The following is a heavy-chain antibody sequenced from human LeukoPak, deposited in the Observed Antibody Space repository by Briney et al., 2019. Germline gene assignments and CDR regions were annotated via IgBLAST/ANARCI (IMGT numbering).Heavy chain of an antibody. Sequence: SVRVSCKASGGTFSSYAISWVRQAPGQGLEWMGGIIPIFGTANYAQKFQGRVTITTDESTSTAYMELSSLRSEDTAVYYCARGSGIAVAGTEDYYMDVWGKGTTVTVSS. J-gene: IGHJ6*03. V-gene: IGHV1-69*05. CDR2: IIPIFGTA. CDR1: GGTFSSYA. CDR3: ARGSGIAVAGTEDYYMDV. D-gene: IGHD6-19*01.